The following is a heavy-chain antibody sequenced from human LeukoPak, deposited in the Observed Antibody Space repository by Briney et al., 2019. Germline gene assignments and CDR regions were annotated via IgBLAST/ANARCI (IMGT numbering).Heavy chain of an antibody. V-gene: IGHV3-21*01. CDR1: GFTFTTYS. CDR2: ISSSDTYI. J-gene: IGHJ4*02. CDR3: VRDWYESNGYYFDF. D-gene: IGHD1-1*01. Sequence: GGSLRLSCAASGFTFTTYSMNWVRQAPGKGLEWLSSISSSDTYIHYADSVKGRFTISRDNAKNSLYLQMNSLRAEDTALYYCVRDWYESNGYYFDFWGQGTLVTVSS.